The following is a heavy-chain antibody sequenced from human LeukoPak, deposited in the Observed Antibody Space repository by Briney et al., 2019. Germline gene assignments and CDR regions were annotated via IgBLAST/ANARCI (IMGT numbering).Heavy chain of an antibody. V-gene: IGHV4-34*01. CDR1: GGSFSGYY. J-gene: IGHJ4*02. CDR2: INHSGST. CDR3: ARGHSSSWYGYIYY. Sequence: SETLSLTCAVYGGSFSGYYWSWIRQPPGKGLEWIGEINHSGSTNYNPSLKSRVTISVDTSKNQFFLKLSSVTAADTAVYYCARGHSSSWYGYIYYWGQGTLVTVSS. D-gene: IGHD6-13*01.